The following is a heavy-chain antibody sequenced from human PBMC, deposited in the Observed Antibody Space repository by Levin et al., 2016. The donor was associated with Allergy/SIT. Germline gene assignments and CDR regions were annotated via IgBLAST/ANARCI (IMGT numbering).Heavy chain of an antibody. CDR1: GGTFSSYA. D-gene: IGHD1-26*01. CDR3: ARATRGLSRNYYYLRYGR. Sequence: SVKVSCKASGGTFSSYAISWVRQAPGQGLEWMGGIIPIFGTANYAQKFQGRVTITADESTSTAYMELSSLRSEDTAVYYCARATRGLSRNYYYLRYGRLGPRDHGHRLL. V-gene: IGHV1-69*13. J-gene: IGHJ6*02. CDR2: IIPIFGTA.